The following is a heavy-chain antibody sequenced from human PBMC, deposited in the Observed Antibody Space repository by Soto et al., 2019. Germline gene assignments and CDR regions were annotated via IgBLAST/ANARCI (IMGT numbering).Heavy chain of an antibody. CDR3: STASSSAIDAFDI. D-gene: IGHD6-6*01. Sequence: GGSLRLSCAASGFIFSNAWLSWVRQAPGKGLEWVGRIKSKTDGGTTDYAAPVKGRFIISREESKNTLYLQMISLKTEDTAVYYCSTASSSAIDAFDIWGQGTMVTVSS. J-gene: IGHJ3*02. V-gene: IGHV3-15*01. CDR1: GFIFSNAW. CDR2: IKSKTDGGTT.